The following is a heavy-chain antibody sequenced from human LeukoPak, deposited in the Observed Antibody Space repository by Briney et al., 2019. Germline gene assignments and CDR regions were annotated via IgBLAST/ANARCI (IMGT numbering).Heavy chain of an antibody. Sequence: SETLSLTCTVSGGSISRYYWSWIRQPPGKGLEWIGYIYYSGSTNYNPSLKSRVTISVATPKNQFSLKLSSVTATNTAVYYCVMASCSGGSCYPENFDYSGEGTLVTVSS. V-gene: IGHV4-59*01. CDR2: IYYSGST. D-gene: IGHD2-15*01. J-gene: IGHJ4*02. CDR1: GGSISRYY. CDR3: VMASCSGGSCYPENFDY.